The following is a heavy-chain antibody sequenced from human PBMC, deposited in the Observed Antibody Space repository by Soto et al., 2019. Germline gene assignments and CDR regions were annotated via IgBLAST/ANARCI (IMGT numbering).Heavy chain of an antibody. D-gene: IGHD6-6*01. Sequence: EVQLLESGGGLVQPGGSLRLSCAASGFTFSSYAMSWVRQAPGKGLEWVSAISGSGGSTYYADSVKGRFTISRDNSKNTLYLQMNSLRAEDTAVYYCAKGVAEQLGGKNGGYYYYYMDVWGKGTTVTVSS. J-gene: IGHJ6*03. V-gene: IGHV3-23*01. CDR1: GFTFSSYA. CDR2: ISGSGGST. CDR3: AKGVAEQLGGKNGGYYYYYMDV.